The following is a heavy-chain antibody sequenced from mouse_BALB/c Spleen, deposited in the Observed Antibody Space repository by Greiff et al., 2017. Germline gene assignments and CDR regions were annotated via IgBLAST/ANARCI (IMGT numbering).Heavy chain of an antibody. Sequence: VHLVESGPSLVQPSQSLSITCTVSGFSLTSYGVHWVRQSPGKGLEWLGVIWRGGSTDYNAAFMSRLSITKDNSKSQVFFKMNSLQADDTAIYYCATLDSSGFTFAMDYWGQGTSVAVSS. D-gene: IGHD3-2*01. J-gene: IGHJ4*01. V-gene: IGHV2-5-1*01. CDR2: IWRGGST. CDR3: ATLDSSGFTFAMDY. CDR1: GFSLTSYG.